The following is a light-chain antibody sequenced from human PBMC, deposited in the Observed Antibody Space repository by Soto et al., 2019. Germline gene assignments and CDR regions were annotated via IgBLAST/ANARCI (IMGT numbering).Light chain of an antibody. Sequence: EIVLTQSPGTLPLSPGEIATLSCRASQSVSIKYIAWYQQKPGQAPRLLIYGGSNRVSGIPDRFSRSASGTYFTLLIRRLDPVDIEVYYCPRPQYGVSSPLTFGQGTK. V-gene: IGKV3-20*01. CDR1: QSVSIKY. J-gene: IGKJ1*01. CDR2: GGS. CDR3: PRPQYGVSSPLT.